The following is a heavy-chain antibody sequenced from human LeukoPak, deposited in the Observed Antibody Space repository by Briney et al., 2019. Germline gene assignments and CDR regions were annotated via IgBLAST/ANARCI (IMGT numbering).Heavy chain of an antibody. D-gene: IGHD2-2*01. J-gene: IGHJ6*02. Sequence: PSQTLSLTCTVSGGSLSSGDYYWGWIRQPPGKGLEWIGYIYYSGSTYYNPSLKSRVTISVDTSKNQFSLRLSSVTAADTAVYYCAREMVVPAAISRYYYYYGMDVWGQGTTVTVSS. CDR1: GGSLSSGDYY. CDR2: IYYSGST. V-gene: IGHV4-30-4*01. CDR3: AREMVVPAAISRYYYYYGMDV.